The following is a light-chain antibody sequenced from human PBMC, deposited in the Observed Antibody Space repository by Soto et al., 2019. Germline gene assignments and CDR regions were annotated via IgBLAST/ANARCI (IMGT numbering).Light chain of an antibody. CDR2: ANR. V-gene: IGLV1-40*01. CDR1: GPNIGASYD. CDR3: RSYDRSLSGWI. J-gene: IGLJ1*01. Sequence: QSVLAQPPSVSGAPGQRVTISCTGSGPNIGASYDVHWYQQLPGSAPRLLIYANRNRPAGVSDRFSGSKSDTSASLVISGLQADDEADYYCRSYDRSLSGWIFGTGTKVTVL.